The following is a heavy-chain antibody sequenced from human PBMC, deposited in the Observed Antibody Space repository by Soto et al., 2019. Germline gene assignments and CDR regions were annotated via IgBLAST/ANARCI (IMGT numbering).Heavy chain of an antibody. CDR1: GGTISSYY. D-gene: IGHD2-21*02. V-gene: IGHV4-59*12. Sequence: PETLSLTCTVSGGTISSYYWSWIRQPPGKGLEWLGYIFYGGSANYNPSLKSRVTLSLDTSKNQFSLKLTSVTGADTAVYYCVSGDWTPTLTADYYYYEADALGQGTSVT. CDR3: VSGDWTPTLTADYYYYEADA. CDR2: IFYGGSA. J-gene: IGHJ6*02.